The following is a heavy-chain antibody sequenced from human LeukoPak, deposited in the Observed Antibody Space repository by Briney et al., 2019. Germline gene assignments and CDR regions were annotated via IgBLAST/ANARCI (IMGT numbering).Heavy chain of an antibody. Sequence: SGPSLVKPTQPLTLTCTFSWFSLSTSGMCVSWIRQPPGKALEWLARVDWDGDKYYKASLQTRLTISKDTSKNQVVLTMTSMDPVDTATYCCARIRPSISRYSFDYWGQGTLVTVSS. CDR1: WFSLSTSGMC. D-gene: IGHD6-13*01. V-gene: IGHV2-70*11. CDR3: ARIRPSISRYSFDY. CDR2: VDWDGDK. J-gene: IGHJ4*02.